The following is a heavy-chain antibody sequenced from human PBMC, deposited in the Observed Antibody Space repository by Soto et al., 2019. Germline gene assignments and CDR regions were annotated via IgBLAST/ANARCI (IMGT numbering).Heavy chain of an antibody. D-gene: IGHD3-22*01. CDR2: IYHSGST. Sequence: SETLSLTCAVSGGSISSGGYSWSWIRQPPGKGLEWIGYIYHSGSTYYNPSLKSRVTISVDRSKNQFSLKLSSVTAADTAVYYCARAAHLYYYDSRRDYFDYWGQGNLVTVSS. CDR3: ARAAHLYYYDSRRDYFDY. V-gene: IGHV4-30-2*01. J-gene: IGHJ4*02. CDR1: GGSISSGGYS.